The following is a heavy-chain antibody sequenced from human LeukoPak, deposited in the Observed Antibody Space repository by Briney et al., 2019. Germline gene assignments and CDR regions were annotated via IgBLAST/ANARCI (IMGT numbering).Heavy chain of an antibody. V-gene: IGHV4-59*01. CDR2: IYYSGST. Sequence: PSETLSLTCTVSGDSIRNYYWSWIRQPPGKGLEWIGYIYYSGSTNYNPSLKSRVTISVDTSKNQFSLKLSSVTAADTAVYYCARGRVYGGNFDYWGQGTLVTVSS. J-gene: IGHJ4*02. CDR1: GDSIRNYY. CDR3: ARGRVYGGNFDY. D-gene: IGHD4-23*01.